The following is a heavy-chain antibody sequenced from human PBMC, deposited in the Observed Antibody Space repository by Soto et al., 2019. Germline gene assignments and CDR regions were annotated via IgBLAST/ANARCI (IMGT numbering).Heavy chain of an antibody. CDR2: IYWDDDK. CDR3: AQVKPFDFKGYYFDY. J-gene: IGHJ4*02. V-gene: IGHV2-5*02. D-gene: IGHD3-9*01. CDR1: GFSLSTSGVG. Sequence: SGPTLVNPTQTLTLTCTFSGFSLSTSGVGVGWIRQPPGKALEWLALIYWDDDKRYSPSLKSRLTITKDTSRSQVVLTMTNMDPVDTATYYCAQVKPFDFKGYYFDYWSPGILVTVSS.